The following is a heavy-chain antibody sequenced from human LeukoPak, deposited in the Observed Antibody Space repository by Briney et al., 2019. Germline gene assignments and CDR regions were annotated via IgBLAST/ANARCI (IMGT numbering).Heavy chain of an antibody. D-gene: IGHD3-3*01. Sequence: QPSEPLSLTCTVSGGSISSYYWSWIRQPPGKGLEWIGYIYYSGSTNYNPSLKSRVTISVDTSKNQFSLKLSSVTAADTAVYYCAREYYDFWIGYYRLDYWGQGTLVTVSS. V-gene: IGHV4-59*01. J-gene: IGHJ4*02. CDR2: IYYSGST. CDR1: GGSISSYY. CDR3: AREYYDFWIGYYRLDY.